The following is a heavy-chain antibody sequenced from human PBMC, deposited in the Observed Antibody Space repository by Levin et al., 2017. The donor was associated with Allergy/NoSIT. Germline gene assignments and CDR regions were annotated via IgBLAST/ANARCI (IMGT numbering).Heavy chain of an antibody. CDR1: GFTFSSYG. J-gene: IGHJ4*02. Sequence: GESLKISCAASGFTFSSYGMHWVRQAPGKGLEWVAVISYDGSNKYYADSVKGRFTISRDNSKNTLYLQMNSLRAEDTAVYYCAKDFWSGYYQVGHDYWGQGTLVTVSS. CDR3: AKDFWSGYYQVGHDY. CDR2: ISYDGSNK. V-gene: IGHV3-30*18. D-gene: IGHD3-3*01.